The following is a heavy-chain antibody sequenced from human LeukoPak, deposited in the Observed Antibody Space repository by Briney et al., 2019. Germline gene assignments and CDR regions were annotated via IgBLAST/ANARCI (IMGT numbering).Heavy chain of an antibody. CDR2: INHSGST. Sequence: KPSETLSLTCAVYGGSFSGYYWSWIRQPPGKGLEWIGEINHSGSTNYNPSLKSRVTISVDTSKNQFSLKLSSVTAADTAVYYCAKEIWPTVTTPGRTYFDYWGQGTLVTVSS. V-gene: IGHV4-34*01. CDR3: AKEIWPTVTTPGRTYFDY. CDR1: GGSFSGYY. J-gene: IGHJ4*02. D-gene: IGHD4-17*01.